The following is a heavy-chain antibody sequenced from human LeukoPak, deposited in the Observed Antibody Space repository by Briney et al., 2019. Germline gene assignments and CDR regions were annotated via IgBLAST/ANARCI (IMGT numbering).Heavy chain of an antibody. CDR2: IYPGDPDT. J-gene: IGHJ3*02. CDR3: ARSYYDFWSGYYSGAFDI. D-gene: IGHD3-3*01. Sequence: GESLKISCKGSGCSFTSYWIGWVRQMPGKGLEWMGIIYPGDPDTRYSPSFQGQVTISADKSISTAYLQWSSLKASDTAMYYCARSYYDFWSGYYSGAFDIWGQGTMVTVSS. CDR1: GCSFTSYW. V-gene: IGHV5-51*01.